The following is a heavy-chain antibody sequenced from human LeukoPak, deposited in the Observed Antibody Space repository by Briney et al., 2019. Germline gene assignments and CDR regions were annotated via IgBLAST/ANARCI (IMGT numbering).Heavy chain of an antibody. Sequence: SETLSLTCTVSGGSISSYYWSWIRQPPGKGLEWIGYIYYSGSTNYNPSLKSRVTISVDTSKNQFSLKLSSVTAADTAVYYCARGAMAARKQNYMDVWGKGTTVTVSS. J-gene: IGHJ6*03. CDR2: IYYSGST. CDR3: ARGAMAARKQNYMDV. CDR1: GGSISSYY. V-gene: IGHV4-59*01. D-gene: IGHD6-6*01.